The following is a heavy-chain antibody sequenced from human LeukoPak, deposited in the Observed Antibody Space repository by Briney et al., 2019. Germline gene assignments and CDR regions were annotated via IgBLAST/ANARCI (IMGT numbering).Heavy chain of an antibody. D-gene: IGHD3-22*01. CDR2: IRSKAYGETT. CDR1: GFTFGDYA. J-gene: IGHJ4*02. CDR3: PSLRYSITMIKY. Sequence: GGSLRLSCTASGFTFGDYAMSWFRQAPGKGLEWVGFIRSKAYGETTEYAASVKGRFTISRDDSKSIAYLQMNSLKTEDTAVYYCPSLRYSITMIKYGGQGTLVTVSS. V-gene: IGHV3-49*03.